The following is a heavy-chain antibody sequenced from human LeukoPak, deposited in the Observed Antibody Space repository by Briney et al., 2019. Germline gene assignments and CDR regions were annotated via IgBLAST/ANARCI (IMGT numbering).Heavy chain of an antibody. V-gene: IGHV4-59*08. CDR1: GGSISSYY. CDR3: ARSRGSGIFDY. J-gene: IGHJ4*02. Sequence: SETLSLTCTVSGGSISSYYWSWIRQPPGKGLEWIGYIYYSGSTNYNPSLKSRVTISVDTSKNQFSLKLSSVTAADTAVYYCARSRGSGIFDYWGQGTLVTVSS. CDR2: IYYSGST. D-gene: IGHD3-10*01.